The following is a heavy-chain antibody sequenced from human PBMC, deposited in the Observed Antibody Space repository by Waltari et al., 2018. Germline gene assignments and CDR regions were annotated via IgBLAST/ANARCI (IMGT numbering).Heavy chain of an antibody. V-gene: IGHV3-48*01. J-gene: IGHJ1*01. CDR3: ARDGTATGGKEYFQH. D-gene: IGHD6-13*01. CDR2: ISATSATR. CDR1: GFIFSSYS. Sequence: EVQLVESGGGLVQPGRSLRLSCAASGFIFSSYSMSWVRQVPGKGLEWVSYISATSATRSYADSVKGRFTISRDNAKNSLYLQMHGLSAEDTATYFCARDGTATGGKEYFQHWGQGTLVTVSS.